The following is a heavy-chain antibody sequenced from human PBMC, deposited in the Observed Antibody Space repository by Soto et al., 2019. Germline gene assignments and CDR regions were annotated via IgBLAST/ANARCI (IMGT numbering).Heavy chain of an antibody. CDR2: IGTAGDT. J-gene: IGHJ4*02. D-gene: IGHD3-10*01. CDR3: ARGRGTMVRGVIKNFDY. V-gene: IGHV3-13*01. Sequence: GGSLRLSCAASGFTFSSYDMHWVRQATGKGLEWVSAIGTAGDTYYPGSVKGRFTISRENAKNSLYLQMNSLRAGDTAVYYCARGRGTMVRGVIKNFDYWGQGTLVTVSS. CDR1: GFTFSSYD.